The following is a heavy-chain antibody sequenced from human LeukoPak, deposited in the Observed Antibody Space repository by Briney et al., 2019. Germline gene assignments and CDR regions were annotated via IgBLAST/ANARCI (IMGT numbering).Heavy chain of an antibody. Sequence: PSETLSLTCTVSGGSISSSSYYWGWIRQPPGKGLEWIGSIYYSGSTYYNPSLKRRVTISVDTSKNQFSLKLSSVTAADTAVYYCARETKVGGFWSGYYTVGVDYWGQGTLVTVSS. J-gene: IGHJ4*02. D-gene: IGHD3-3*01. CDR1: GGSISSSSYY. CDR2: IYYSGST. CDR3: ARETKVGGFWSGYYTVGVDY. V-gene: IGHV4-39*07.